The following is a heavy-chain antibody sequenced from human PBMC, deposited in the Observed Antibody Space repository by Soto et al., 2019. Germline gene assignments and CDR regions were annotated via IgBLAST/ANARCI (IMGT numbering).Heavy chain of an antibody. Sequence: GGSLRLSCAASGFTFSSYAMHWVRQAPGKGLEWVAVISYDGSNKYYADSVKGRFTISRDNSKNTLYLQMNSLRAEDTAVYYCARLNRGWNYGGTYWGQGTLVTVSS. V-gene: IGHV3-30-3*01. CDR1: GFTFSSYA. CDR2: ISYDGSNK. D-gene: IGHD1-7*01. J-gene: IGHJ4*02. CDR3: ARLNRGWNYGGTY.